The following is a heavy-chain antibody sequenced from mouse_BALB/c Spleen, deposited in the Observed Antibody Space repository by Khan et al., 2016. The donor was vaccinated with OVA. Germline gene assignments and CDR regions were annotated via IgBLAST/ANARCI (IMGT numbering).Heavy chain of an antibody. CDR3: ARSYDGAWFAY. D-gene: IGHD1-1*01. CDR2: IYPGSGSA. V-gene: IGHV1-77*01. J-gene: IGHJ3*01. Sequence: QVQLQQSGPELVKPGASVKMSCKASGYTFTDYVITWVKQRTGQGLEWIGEIYPGSGSAYYNEKFKDKATLTADKSSATAYMQLSSLTSEDSAVYFCARSYDGAWFAYWGQGTLVTASA. CDR1: GYTFTDYV.